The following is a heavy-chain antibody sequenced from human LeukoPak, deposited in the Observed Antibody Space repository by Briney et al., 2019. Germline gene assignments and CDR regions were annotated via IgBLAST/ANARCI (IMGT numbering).Heavy chain of an antibody. V-gene: IGHV3-21*01. CDR1: GFTFSSYS. CDR3: ASRKSSGWLDYFQH. D-gene: IGHD6-19*01. J-gene: IGHJ1*01. CDR2: ISSSSSYK. Sequence: GGSLRLSCAASGFTFSSYSMNWVRQAPGKGLEWVSSISSSSSYKYYADSVKGRFTISGDNAKNSLYLQMNSLRAEDTAVYYCASRKSSGWLDYFQHWGQGTLVTVSS.